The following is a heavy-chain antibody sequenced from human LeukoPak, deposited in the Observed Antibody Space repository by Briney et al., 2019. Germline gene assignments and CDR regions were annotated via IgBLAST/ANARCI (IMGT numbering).Heavy chain of an antibody. CDR1: GITVSSNY. V-gene: IGHV3-66*01. CDR3: ASGITMVRGVSSGMDV. Sequence: GGSLRLSCAVSGITVSSNYMSWVRQAPGKGLEWVSVIYSGGNTYYADSVKGRFTISRDNSKNTLYLQINSLRADDTAVYYCASGITMVRGVSSGMDVWGQGTTVTVSS. J-gene: IGHJ6*02. CDR2: IYSGGNT. D-gene: IGHD3-10*01.